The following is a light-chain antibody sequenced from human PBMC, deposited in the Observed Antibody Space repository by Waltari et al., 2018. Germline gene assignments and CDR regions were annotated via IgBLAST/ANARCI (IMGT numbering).Light chain of an antibody. CDR2: DVG. CDR1: RSALAGSYF. CDR3: VSNTTTGTRA. J-gene: IGLJ3*02. V-gene: IGLV2-14*03. Sequence: QSSLTQPASVSGSPGQSLTIPSTATRSALAGSYFVSWYQHHPGNPPKFLIFDVGWPPSAISTRSSASKSGHTATLTISGLQPEDEAEYYCVSNTTTGTRAFGGGTKLT.